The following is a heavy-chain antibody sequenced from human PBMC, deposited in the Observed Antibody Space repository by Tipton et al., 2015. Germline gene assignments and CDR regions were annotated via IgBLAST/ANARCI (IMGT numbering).Heavy chain of an antibody. CDR3: ARGVFYCSADTCGP. J-gene: IGHJ5*02. Sequence: SLRLSCEASGFIFRSYGMNWVRQAPGKGLEWVAVISYNGGNKYYGDSVQGRFTTSRDNSKNTLYLQMNSLRPEDTAVYYCARGVFYCSADTCGPWGQGTLVTVSS. CDR1: GFIFRSYG. V-gene: IGHV3-30*03. CDR2: ISYNGGNK. D-gene: IGHD2-15*01.